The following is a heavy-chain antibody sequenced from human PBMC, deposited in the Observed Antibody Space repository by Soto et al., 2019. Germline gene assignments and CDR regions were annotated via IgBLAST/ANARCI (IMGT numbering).Heavy chain of an antibody. J-gene: IGHJ6*02. D-gene: IGHD3-10*01. CDR2: ISSSSSTI. Sequence: GGSLRLSCAASGFTFSSYSMNWVRQAPGKGLEWVSYISSSSSTIYYADSVKGRFTISRDNAKNSLYLQMNSLRDEDTAVYYCARDVGLLWFGDHYGMDVWGQGTTVTVS. CDR1: GFTFSSYS. CDR3: ARDVGLLWFGDHYGMDV. V-gene: IGHV3-48*02.